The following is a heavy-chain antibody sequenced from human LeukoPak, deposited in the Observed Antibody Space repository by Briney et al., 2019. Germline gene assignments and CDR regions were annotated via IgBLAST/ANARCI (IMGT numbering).Heavy chain of an antibody. J-gene: IGHJ5*02. D-gene: IGHD3-10*01. Sequence: SSETLSLTCAVYGGSFSGYYWSWIRQPPGKGLEWIGEINHSGSTNYNPSLKSRVTISVDTSKNQFSLKLSSVTAADTAVYYCARRRVTMVRGGPFDPWGQGTLVTVSS. CDR2: INHSGST. CDR1: GGSFSGYY. CDR3: ARRRVTMVRGGPFDP. V-gene: IGHV4-34*01.